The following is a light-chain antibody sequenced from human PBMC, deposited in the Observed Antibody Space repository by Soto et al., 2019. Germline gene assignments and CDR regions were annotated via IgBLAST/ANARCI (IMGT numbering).Light chain of an antibody. CDR1: QDISNF. J-gene: IGKJ5*01. CDR3: RQYDDLPPT. CDR2: DAS. Sequence: DIHMTQSPPSLSSSVGDRVTITWQASQDISNFLNWCQQKPGKAPNLLIYDASNLETGVPSRFSGSGSGTDFTFTISSLQPEDIATYYCRQYDDLPPTFGQGRRLEIK. V-gene: IGKV1-33*01.